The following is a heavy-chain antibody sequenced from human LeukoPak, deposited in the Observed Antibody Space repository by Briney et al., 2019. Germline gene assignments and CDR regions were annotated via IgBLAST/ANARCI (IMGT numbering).Heavy chain of an antibody. J-gene: IGHJ4*02. D-gene: IGHD3-22*01. CDR1: GFTFRTYA. V-gene: IGHV3-23*01. CDR2: ITGSGGGT. Sequence: GGSLRLSCGGSGFTFRTYAMSWFRQAPGRGLEWVSAITGSGGGTYYADSVKGRFTISRDNSKNTLYLQMNSLRAEDTAVYYCAKDLYTYYYDSSGLLDYWGQGTLVTVSS. CDR3: AKDLYTYYYDSSGLLDY.